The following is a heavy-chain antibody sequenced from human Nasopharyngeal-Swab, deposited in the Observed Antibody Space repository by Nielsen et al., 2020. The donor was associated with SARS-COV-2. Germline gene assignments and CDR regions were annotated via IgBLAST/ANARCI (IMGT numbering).Heavy chain of an antibody. V-gene: IGHV1-2*02. CDR3: TREAPMSGRSINYFDP. CDR1: GYTFSGNY. J-gene: IGHJ5*02. D-gene: IGHD1-1*01. CDR2: INPNTGGT. Sequence: ASVKVSCKASGYTFSGNYIHWVRQAPGQGLEWMGWINPNTGGTDYAQKFQGRVTMTWDTSINPAYMELSGLRSDDTAVFYCTREAPMSGRSINYFDPWGQGTLVTVSS.